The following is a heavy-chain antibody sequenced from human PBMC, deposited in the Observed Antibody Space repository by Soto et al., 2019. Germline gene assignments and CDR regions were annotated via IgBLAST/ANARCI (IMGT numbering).Heavy chain of an antibody. CDR2: INSDGSTT. J-gene: IGHJ3*01. Sequence: EVQLVESGGGSVQPGGSLRLSCGASGFTFSTYWMHWVRQAPGKGLVWVSHINSDGSTTNYADSVKGRFTISRDNDKNTLYLQMNSLRGDDTALYYCASNVHYYDYSGVVIDLWGQGTMVTVSS. CDR3: ASNVHYYDYSGVVIDL. D-gene: IGHD3-22*01. V-gene: IGHV3-74*01. CDR1: GFTFSTYW.